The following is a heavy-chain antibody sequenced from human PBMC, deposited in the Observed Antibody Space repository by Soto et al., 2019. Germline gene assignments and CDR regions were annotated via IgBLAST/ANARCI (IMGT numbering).Heavy chain of an antibody. V-gene: IGHV3-23*01. J-gene: IGHJ4*02. CDR2: ISGSGGST. Sequence: PGGYLRLSCAASGFTFSSYAMSWVRQAPGKGLEWVSAISGSGGSTYYADSVKGRFTISRDNSKNTLYLQMNRLRAEDTAVYYCAKRSTPADLMGIQSIDYRGQGTLVTASA. D-gene: IGHD5-18*01. CDR1: GFTFSSYA. CDR3: AKRSTPADLMGIQSIDY.